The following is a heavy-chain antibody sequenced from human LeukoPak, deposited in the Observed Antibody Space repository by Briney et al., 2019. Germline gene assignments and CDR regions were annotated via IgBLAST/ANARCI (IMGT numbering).Heavy chain of an antibody. Sequence: ASVRVSCKASGFTLIDYYMHWVRQAPGQGLEWMGWINPNSGGTNYAQKFQGRVTMTRDTSISTAYMELSRLRSDDTAVYYCVRDISPGFDYWGQGTLVTVFS. D-gene: IGHD2-21*01. CDR2: INPNSGGT. V-gene: IGHV1-2*02. CDR1: GFTLIDYY. CDR3: VRDISPGFDY. J-gene: IGHJ4*02.